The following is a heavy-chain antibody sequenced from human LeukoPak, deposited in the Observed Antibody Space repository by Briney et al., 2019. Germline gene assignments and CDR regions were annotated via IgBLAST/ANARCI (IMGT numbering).Heavy chain of an antibody. J-gene: IGHJ4*02. CDR1: GFTFSSYA. V-gene: IGHV3-23*01. CDR3: AKGVVVVTAMNYFDY. Sequence: GGSLRLSCAASGFTFSSYAMSWVRQAPGKGLEWVSAISGSGSTTNYADSVKGRFTISRDNSKNTLYLQMNTLRAEDTAVYYCAKGVVVVTAMNYFDYWGQGALVTVSS. D-gene: IGHD2-21*02. CDR2: ISGSGSTT.